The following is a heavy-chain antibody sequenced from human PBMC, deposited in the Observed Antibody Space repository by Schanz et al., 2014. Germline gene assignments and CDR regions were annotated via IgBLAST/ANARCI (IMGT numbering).Heavy chain of an antibody. J-gene: IGHJ4*02. CDR1: GFTFNSYA. CDR3: ASPSGYSDYGTYFDF. CDR2: ICSSGNTI. D-gene: IGHD1-26*01. V-gene: IGHV3-48*03. Sequence: DVQLLESGGGLVQPGGSLRLSCAASGFTFNSYAMTWVRQAPGKGLEWVSYICSSGNTIYYADSVKGRFTISRDNAKNSLYLQMNSLRAEDTAVFYCASPSGYSDYGTYFDFWGQGTLVTVSS.